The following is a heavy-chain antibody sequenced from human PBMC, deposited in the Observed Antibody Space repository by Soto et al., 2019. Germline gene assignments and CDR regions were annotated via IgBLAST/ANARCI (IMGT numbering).Heavy chain of an antibody. D-gene: IGHD3-10*01. J-gene: IGHJ6*02. Sequence: PGESLKISCKGSGYSFTSYWIGWVRQMPGKGLEWMGIIYPGDSDTRYSPSFQGQVTISADKSISTAYLQWSSLKASDTAMYYCARTEDYGSGSYYYYYYGMDVWGQGTTVTVSS. CDR3: ARTEDYGSGSYYYYYYGMDV. V-gene: IGHV5-51*01. CDR1: GYSFTSYW. CDR2: IYPGDSDT.